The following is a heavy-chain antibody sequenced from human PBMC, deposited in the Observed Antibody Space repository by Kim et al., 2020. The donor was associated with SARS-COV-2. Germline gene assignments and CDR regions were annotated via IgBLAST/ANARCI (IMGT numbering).Heavy chain of an antibody. CDR3: TRDGVPNWFDP. CDR2: MA. V-gene: IGHV1-69*04. D-gene: IGHD3-10*01. Sequence: MANYAQRFQGRVSMTATKSTNPAYMELTSLRLDDTAVYYCTRDGVPNWFDPWGQGTLVTVSS. J-gene: IGHJ5*02.